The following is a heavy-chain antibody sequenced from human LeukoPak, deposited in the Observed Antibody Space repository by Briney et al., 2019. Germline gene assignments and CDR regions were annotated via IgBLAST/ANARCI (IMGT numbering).Heavy chain of an antibody. D-gene: IGHD3-3*01. V-gene: IGHV3-23*01. CDR2: ISAGDGTT. CDR1: GFTFSHYA. CDR3: AKETIRYFDY. Sequence: PGGSLRLSCAASGFTFSHYAMNWVRQAPGKGREWVSAISAGDGTTYYADSVKGRFTISRDNSRDTLYLLMNSQRAEDTAFYYCAKETIRYFDYWGQGTLVTVSS. J-gene: IGHJ4*02.